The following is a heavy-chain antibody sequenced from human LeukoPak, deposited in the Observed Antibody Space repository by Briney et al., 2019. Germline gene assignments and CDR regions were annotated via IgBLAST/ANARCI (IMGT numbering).Heavy chain of an antibody. CDR2: IKQDGSEK. D-gene: IGHD5-18*01. Sequence: GGSLRLSCAASGFTFSSYWMSWVRQAPGKGLEWMANIKQDGSEKYYVDSVKGRFTISRDNAKNSLYLQMNSLRAEDTAVYYCASSDTAMFFDYWGQGTLVTVSS. CDR1: GFTFSSYW. V-gene: IGHV3-7*01. CDR3: ASSDTAMFFDY. J-gene: IGHJ4*02.